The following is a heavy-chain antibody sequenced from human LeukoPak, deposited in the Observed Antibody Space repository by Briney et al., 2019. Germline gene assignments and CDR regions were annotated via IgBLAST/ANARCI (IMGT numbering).Heavy chain of an antibody. D-gene: IGHD3-10*01. CDR1: GFTFSGYA. V-gene: IGHV3-23*01. Sequence: PGGSLRLSCAASGFTFSGYAMSWVRQAPGKGLEWVSAISGSGGSTYYADSVKGRFTISRDNSKNTLYLQMNSLRAEATAVYHCAKDRVRFDYWGQGTLVTVSS. J-gene: IGHJ4*02. CDR2: ISGSGGST. CDR3: AKDRVRFDY.